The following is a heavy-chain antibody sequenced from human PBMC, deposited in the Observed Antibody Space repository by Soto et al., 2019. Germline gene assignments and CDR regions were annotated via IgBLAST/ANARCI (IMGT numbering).Heavy chain of an antibody. V-gene: IGHV5-10-1*01. D-gene: IGHD2-15*01. J-gene: IGHJ6*02. Sequence: PGESLKISCKGSGYSFTSYWISWVRQMPGKGLEWMGRIDPSDSYTNYSPSFKGHVTISADKSISTAYLQWSSLKASDTAMYYCATYCSGGSCHGYYGMDVWGQGTTFTVSS. CDR2: IDPSDSYT. CDR3: ATYCSGGSCHGYYGMDV. CDR1: GYSFTSYW.